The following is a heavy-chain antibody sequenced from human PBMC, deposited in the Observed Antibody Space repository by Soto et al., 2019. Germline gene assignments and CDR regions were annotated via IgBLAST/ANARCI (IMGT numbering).Heavy chain of an antibody. Sequence: GGSLRLSCAASGFTFSSYAMIWVRHALGKGLEWVSAISGSGGSTYYADSVKGRFTISRDNSKNTLYLQMNSLRAEDTAVYYCVEDLEAVAAESFQHWGTGILLTRSS. CDR1: GFTFSSYA. D-gene: IGHD6-19*01. CDR2: ISGSGGST. CDR3: VEDLEAVAAESFQH. J-gene: IGHJ1*01. V-gene: IGHV3-23*01.